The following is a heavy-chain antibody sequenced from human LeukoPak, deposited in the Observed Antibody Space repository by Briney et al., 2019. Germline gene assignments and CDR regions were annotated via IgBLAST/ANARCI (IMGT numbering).Heavy chain of an antibody. D-gene: IGHD6-19*01. Sequence: GGSLRLSCAASGFTFSSYAMSWVRQAPGKGLEWVAVIWYDGSNKYYADSVKGRFTISRDNSKNTLYLQMNSLRAEDTAVYYCARGPSSGWYYYFDYWGQGTLVTVSS. V-gene: IGHV3-33*08. CDR2: IWYDGSNK. J-gene: IGHJ4*02. CDR1: GFTFSSYA. CDR3: ARGPSSGWYYYFDY.